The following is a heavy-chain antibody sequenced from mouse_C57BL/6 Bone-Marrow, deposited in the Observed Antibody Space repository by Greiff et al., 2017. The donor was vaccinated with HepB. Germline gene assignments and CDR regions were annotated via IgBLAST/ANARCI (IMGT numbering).Heavy chain of an antibody. V-gene: IGHV7-3*01. J-gene: IGHJ2*01. Sequence: DVKLVESGGGLVQPGGSLSLSCAASGFTFTDYYMSWVRQPPGQALEWLGFIRNKANGYTTEYSVSVKGRFTISRDNSQNILYLQMNALRAEDSATYYCAAYYSNYFDYWGQGTTLTVSS. CDR1: GFTFTDYY. CDR2: IRNKANGYTT. D-gene: IGHD2-5*01. CDR3: AAYYSNYFDY.